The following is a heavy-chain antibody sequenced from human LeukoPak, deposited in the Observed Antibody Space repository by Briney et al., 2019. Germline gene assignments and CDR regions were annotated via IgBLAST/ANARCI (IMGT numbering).Heavy chain of an antibody. D-gene: IGHD4-23*01. CDR3: AGGRSTVVTPNYYYYYCMDV. CDR1: GGSISSSH. CDR2: IHTSGGT. J-gene: IGHJ6*03. Sequence: SETLSLTCTVSGGSISSSHWSWTRQPPGKGLDWMGNIHTSGGTNYSPCLKSRVTISLDTSRNQFSLKLSSVTAADTAVYYCAGGRSTVVTPNYYYYYCMDVWGKGTTVTVSS. V-gene: IGHV4-4*09.